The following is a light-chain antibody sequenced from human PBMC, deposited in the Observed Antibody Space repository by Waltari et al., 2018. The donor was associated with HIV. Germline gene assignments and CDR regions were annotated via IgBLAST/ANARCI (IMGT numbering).Light chain of an antibody. V-gene: IGKV1-39*01. CDR2: TAS. J-gene: IGKJ5*01. CDR1: QSMGTY. CDR3: QQSLSIPIT. Sequence: DIKMTQSPSSLSASVGDRVTIPCRATQSMGTYIHWYQQKLGKAPELLIYTASNLQRGVPSRFSGSGSGTDFTLTISSLQPEDFATYYCQQSLSIPITFGQGTRLEIK.